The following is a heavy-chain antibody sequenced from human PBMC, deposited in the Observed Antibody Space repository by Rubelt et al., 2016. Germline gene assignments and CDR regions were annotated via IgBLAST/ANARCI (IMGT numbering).Heavy chain of an antibody. CDR3: ARAFRDSPYHNMDV. CDR1: GFSFRSYS. D-gene: IGHD2-21*02. J-gene: IGHJ6*02. Sequence: EVRLVESGGGLVQPGGSLRLSCAASGFSFRSYSMNWVRQAPGKGLEWIAYISSTSGTLSYAASVKGRFTVARDNAINSMYLQMNSLRTADTAVYYCARAFRDSPYHNMDVWGQGTTVTVSS. CDR2: ISSTSGTL. V-gene: IGHV3-48*01.